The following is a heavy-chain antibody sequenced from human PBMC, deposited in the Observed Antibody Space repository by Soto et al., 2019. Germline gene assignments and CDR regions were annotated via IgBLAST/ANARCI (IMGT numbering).Heavy chain of an antibody. D-gene: IGHD1-1*01. Sequence: KTSETLSLTCTVSGASISGFYWSWIRKSAGKGLEWIGRIYATGTTDYNPSLKSRVMMSVDTSKKQFSLKLRSVTAAATAVYYCVRDGKKNLRDWFDSWGPGISVTVSS. CDR2: IYATGTT. V-gene: IGHV4-4*07. CDR1: GASISGFY. J-gene: IGHJ5*01. CDR3: VRDGKKNLRDWFDS.